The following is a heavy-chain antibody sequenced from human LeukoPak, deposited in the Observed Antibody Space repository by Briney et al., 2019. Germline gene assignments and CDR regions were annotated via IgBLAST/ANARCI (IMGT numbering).Heavy chain of an antibody. V-gene: IGHV1-2*02. CDR2: INPNSGGT. D-gene: IGHD1-26*01. CDR1: GYTFNVYY. J-gene: IGHJ4*02. Sequence: ASVKVSCKASGYTFNVYYIHWVRQAPGQGLEWMGWINPNSGGTNYAQKFQGRVTVTRDTSISTVNMELSRLTSDDTAVYYCARDQGGGATDFDYWGQGTLVTVSS. CDR3: ARDQGGGATDFDY.